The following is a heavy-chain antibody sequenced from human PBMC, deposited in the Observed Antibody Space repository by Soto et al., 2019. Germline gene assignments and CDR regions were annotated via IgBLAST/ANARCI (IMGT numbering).Heavy chain of an antibody. V-gene: IGHV3-23*01. CDR3: AKGRGGSGSLTPRVDF. CDR1: GFTFNNYA. CDR2: ISGGGDTT. Sequence: EVQLLDSGGGLVQPGGSLRLSCAASGFTFNNYAMTWVRQAPGKGLEWAPAISGGGDTTSYADSVKGRFTVSRDGSKNTLYLQMSSLRAEDTALYYCAKGRGGSGSLTPRVDFWGQGTLVTVSS. D-gene: IGHD3-10*01. J-gene: IGHJ4*02.